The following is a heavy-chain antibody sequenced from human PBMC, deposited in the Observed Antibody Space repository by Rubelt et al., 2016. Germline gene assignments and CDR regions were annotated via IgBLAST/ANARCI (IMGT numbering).Heavy chain of an antibody. CDR1: GYSISSDYY. D-gene: IGHD2-8*01. CDR2: INHTGRT. CDR3: ARGLYLFDATSYYHRRLGFDS. V-gene: IGHV4-38-2*02. Sequence: QVQLQESGPGLVKPSETLSLTCIVSGYSISSDYYWGWVRQPPGKGLEWIGEINHTGRTNYNPTLESRITILIDVSKSQFSLKLTSVTAADTAVYYCARGLYLFDATSYYHRRLGFDSWGQGSLVTVSS. J-gene: IGHJ4*02.